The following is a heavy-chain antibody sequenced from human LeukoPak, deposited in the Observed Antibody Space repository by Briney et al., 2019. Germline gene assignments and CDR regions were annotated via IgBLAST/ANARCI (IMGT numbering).Heavy chain of an antibody. Sequence: GGSLRLSCAASGFTFTTYAMNWVRQAPGKGLEWVSAISPSGRTTDYVDSVKGRSTISRDNSKNTLYLQMNSLRAEDTAVYYCAKVVLVGAIFGPGYWGQGTLVTVSS. CDR1: GFTFTTYA. D-gene: IGHD1-26*01. J-gene: IGHJ4*02. V-gene: IGHV3-23*01. CDR2: ISPSGRTT. CDR3: AKVVLVGAIFGPGY.